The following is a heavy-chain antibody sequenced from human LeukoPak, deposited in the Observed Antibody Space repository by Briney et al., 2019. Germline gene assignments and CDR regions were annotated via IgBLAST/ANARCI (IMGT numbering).Heavy chain of an antibody. V-gene: IGHV4-4*02. Sequence: PSGTLPLTCAVSGGSISSNNWWSWVRQPPGKGLEWIGEIYNSGSTNCNPSLKSRVTISVDKSKSQFSLKLSSVTAADTAVYYCARESPTRYLDYWGQGTLVTVSS. CDR2: IYNSGST. CDR1: GGSISSNNW. J-gene: IGHJ4*02. CDR3: ARESPTRYLDY.